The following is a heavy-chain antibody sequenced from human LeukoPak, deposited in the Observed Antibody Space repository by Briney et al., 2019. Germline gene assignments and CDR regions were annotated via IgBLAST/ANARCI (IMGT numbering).Heavy chain of an antibody. CDR3: VRDHYFKMGF. CDR1: GFTFSNSV. J-gene: IGHJ4*02. Sequence: PGGSLRLSCAASGFTFSNSVMHWVRQVPGKGLVWVARIPSDDNPTNYADSVQGRFTISRDNAKNTLYLQMNNLRLEDTAVYYCVRDHYFKMGFWGQGTLVTVSS. CDR2: IPSDDNPT. D-gene: IGHD2/OR15-2a*01. V-gene: IGHV3-74*01.